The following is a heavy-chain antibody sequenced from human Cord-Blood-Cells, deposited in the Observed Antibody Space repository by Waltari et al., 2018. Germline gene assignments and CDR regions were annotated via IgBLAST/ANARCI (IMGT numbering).Heavy chain of an antibody. CDR3: ASGDRVLGHYFDY. D-gene: IGHD2-8*02. J-gene: IGHJ4*02. CDR1: GFTFSSYA. CDR2: ISYDGSTK. Sequence: QVQLVESGGGVVQPGRSLRLSCAASGFTFSSYAMHWVRQAPGKGVEWVAVISYDGSTKYYADSVKGRFTISRDNSKNTLYLQMNSLRAEDTAVYYCASGDRVLGHYFDYWGQGTLVTVSS. V-gene: IGHV3-30*04.